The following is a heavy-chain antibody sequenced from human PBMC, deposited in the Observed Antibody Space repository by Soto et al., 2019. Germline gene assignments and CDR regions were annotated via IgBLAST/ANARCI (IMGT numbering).Heavy chain of an antibody. D-gene: IGHD6-19*01. CDR1: GYTFTSYG. Sequence: GASVKVSCKASGYTFTSYGISWVRQAPGQGLEWMGGIIPIFGTANYAQKFQGRVTITADESTSTAYMELSSLRSEDTAVYYCARDSSGPDRPSAYWGRGTLVPVSS. CDR2: IIPIFGTA. CDR3: ARDSSGPDRPSAY. J-gene: IGHJ4*02. V-gene: IGHV1-69*13.